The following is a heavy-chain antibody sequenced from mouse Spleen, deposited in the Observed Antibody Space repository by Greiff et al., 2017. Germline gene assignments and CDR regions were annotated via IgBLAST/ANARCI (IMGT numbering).Heavy chain of an antibody. V-gene: IGHV1-50*01. CDR1: GYTFTSYW. J-gene: IGHJ2*01. D-gene: IGHD2-5*01. Sequence: VQLQQPGAELVKPGASVKLSCKASGYTFTSYWMQWVKQRPGPGLEWIGEIDPSDSYTNYNQKFKGKATLTVDTSSSTAYMQLSSLTSEDSAVYYCARRGDYSNLDYWGQGTTLTVSS. CDR3: ARRGDYSNLDY. CDR2: IDPSDSYT.